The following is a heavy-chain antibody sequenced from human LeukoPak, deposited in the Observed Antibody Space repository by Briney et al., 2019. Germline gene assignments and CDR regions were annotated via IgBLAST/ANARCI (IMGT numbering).Heavy chain of an antibody. CDR2: IYSAGAT. CDR1: GLTVSSNS. J-gene: IGHJ4*02. D-gene: IGHD3-22*01. Sequence: GGSLRLSCAASGLTVSSNSMRWVRQAPGKGLEWVSVIYSAGATYYADSVRGRFTISRDNSKNTVYLQMNSLRAEDTAVYYCARDRGTSGYIFDYWRRGTLVTVSS. V-gene: IGHV3-53*01. CDR3: ARDRGTSGYIFDY.